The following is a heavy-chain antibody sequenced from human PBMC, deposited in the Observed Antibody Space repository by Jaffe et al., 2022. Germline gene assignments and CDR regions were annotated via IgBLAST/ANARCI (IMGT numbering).Heavy chain of an antibody. V-gene: IGHV4-34*01. CDR2: INHSGST. CDR3: ARGRAGTLRYFDY. D-gene: IGHD1-1*01. CDR1: GGSFSGYY. J-gene: IGHJ4*02. Sequence: QVQLQQWGAGLLKPSETLSLTCAVYGGSFSGYYWSWIRQPPGKGLEWIGEINHSGSTNYNPSLKSRVTISVDTSKNQFSLKLSSVTAADTAVYYCARGRAGTLRYFDYWGQGTLVTVSS.